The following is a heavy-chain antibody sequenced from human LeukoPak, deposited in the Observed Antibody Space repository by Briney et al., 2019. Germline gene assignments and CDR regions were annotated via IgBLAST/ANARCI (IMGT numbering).Heavy chain of an antibody. CDR1: GFTFSSYW. Sequence: GGSLRLSCAASGFTFSSYWMSWVRQAPGKGLEGVANIKQDGSEKYYVDSVKGRFTISRDNAKNSLYLQMNSLGAEDTAVYYCARGDNWNYAPADYWGQGTLVTVSS. J-gene: IGHJ4*02. V-gene: IGHV3-7*04. D-gene: IGHD1-7*01. CDR2: IKQDGSEK. CDR3: ARGDNWNYAPADY.